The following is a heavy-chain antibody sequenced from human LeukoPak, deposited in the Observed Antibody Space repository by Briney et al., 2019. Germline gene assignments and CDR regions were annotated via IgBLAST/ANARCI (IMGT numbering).Heavy chain of an antibody. D-gene: IGHD3-16*02. CDR1: GFTFDDDA. J-gene: IGHJ4*02. CDR3: ARTPTFGGVIVIPYHFDY. CDR2: ISWNSGSI. Sequence: PGRSLRLSCAASGFTFDDDAMHWVRQAPGEGLEWGLGISWNSGSIRYADSVKARFTICRHDDKHSLYLPMNSLRAEDTALYHCARTPTFGGVIVIPYHFDYWGQGTLVTVSS. V-gene: IGHV3-9*01.